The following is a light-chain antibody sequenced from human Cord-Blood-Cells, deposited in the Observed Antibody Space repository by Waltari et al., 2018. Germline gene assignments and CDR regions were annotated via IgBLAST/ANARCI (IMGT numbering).Light chain of an antibody. CDR2: EGS. CDR3: CSYAGSSTWV. V-gene: IGLV2-23*01. CDR1: SSDVRSYNL. J-gene: IGLJ2*01. Sequence: QSALTQPSSVSGSPGQSSTISCTGTSSDVRSYNLVHWYQQHPGKAPKLMIYEGSKRPSGVSNRFSGSKSGNTASLTISGLQAEDEADYYCCSYAGSSTWVFGGGTKLTVL.